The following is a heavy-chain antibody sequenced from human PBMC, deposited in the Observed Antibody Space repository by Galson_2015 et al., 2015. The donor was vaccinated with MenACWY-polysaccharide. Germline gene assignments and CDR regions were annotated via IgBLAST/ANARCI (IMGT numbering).Heavy chain of an antibody. CDR1: GFTFSSNS. V-gene: IGHV3-48*02. J-gene: IGHJ6*02. D-gene: IGHD2-21*01. Sequence: SLRLSCAASGFTFSSNSMNWVRQAPGKGLEWVSYISSSSGTIYYADSVKGRFTISRDDAKNSLYLRMDSLRNEDTALYYCARSYCDRTNCYGMDVWGQGTTVIVSS. CDR2: ISSSSGTI. CDR3: ARSYCDRTNCYGMDV.